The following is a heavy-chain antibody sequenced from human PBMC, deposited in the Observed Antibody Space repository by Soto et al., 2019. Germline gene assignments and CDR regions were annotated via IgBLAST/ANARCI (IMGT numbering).Heavy chain of an antibody. Sequence: QVQLVQSGAEVKKPGASVKVSCKASGYTFTSYGISWVRQAPGQGLEWMGWISAYNGNTNYAQKLQDRVTMTTDTSTSTAYMELRSLRSDDTAVYYCASSILTGSFLYYFDYWGQGTLVTVSS. V-gene: IGHV1-18*04. D-gene: IGHD3-9*01. CDR2: ISAYNGNT. CDR3: ASSILTGSFLYYFDY. J-gene: IGHJ4*02. CDR1: GYTFTSYG.